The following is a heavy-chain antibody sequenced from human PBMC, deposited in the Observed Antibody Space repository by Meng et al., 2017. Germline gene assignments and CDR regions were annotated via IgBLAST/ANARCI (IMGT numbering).Heavy chain of an antibody. V-gene: IGHV4-59*01. D-gene: IGHD3-3*01. CDR3: ARGYDFWSGQYYFDF. CDR2: IYYSGST. J-gene: IGHJ4*02. Sequence: QVPLQESGPGLVKPSETLSLTCTVAGGSISSYYWSWIRQPPGKGLGWIGYIYYSGSTNYNPSLKSRVTISVDTSKNQFSLKLSSVTAADTAVYYCARGYDFWSGQYYFDFWGQGTLVTVSS. CDR1: GGSISSYY.